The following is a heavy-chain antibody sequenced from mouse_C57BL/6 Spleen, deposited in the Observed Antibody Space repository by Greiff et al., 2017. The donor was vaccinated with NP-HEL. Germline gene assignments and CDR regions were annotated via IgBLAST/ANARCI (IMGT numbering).Heavy chain of an antibody. CDR3: ARELDWYY. V-gene: IGHV1-22*01. CDR1: GYTFTDYN. Sequence: EVHLVESGPELVKPGASVKMSCKASGYTFTDYNMHWVKQSPGKSLEWIGYINPNNGGTRYNQKFKGKATLTVNTSSSTAYMELRSLKSEDSAVYYCARELDWYYWGQGTTLTVSS. D-gene: IGHD1-3*01. CDR2: INPNNGGT. J-gene: IGHJ2*01.